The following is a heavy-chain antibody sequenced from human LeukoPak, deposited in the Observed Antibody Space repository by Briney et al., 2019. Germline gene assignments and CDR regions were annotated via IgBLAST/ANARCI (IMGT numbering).Heavy chain of an antibody. D-gene: IGHD3-9*01. Sequence: GASVNVSCKACVYTFTIYGISWVRQAPGQGREWMGWISAYNGNTNYAQKLQGRVTMTTDTSTSTAYMELRSLRSDDTAVSYCASGGDILTGYYQPPAFDIWGQGTMVTVSS. J-gene: IGHJ3*02. CDR2: ISAYNGNT. CDR3: ASGGDILTGYYQPPAFDI. V-gene: IGHV1-18*01. CDR1: VYTFTIYG.